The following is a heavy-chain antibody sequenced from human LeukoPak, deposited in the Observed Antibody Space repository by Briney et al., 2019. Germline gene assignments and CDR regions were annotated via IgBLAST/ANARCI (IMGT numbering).Heavy chain of an antibody. CDR2: ISGDGGTT. Sequence: PGGSLRLSCAASGFPFDDYAMHWVRQAPGKGLEWVSLISGDGGTTYYVDSVKGRFTISRDNSKDSLYLQMNSLRIEDTALYYCAKVVPGYYYGMDVWGQGTTVTVSS. J-gene: IGHJ6*02. CDR1: GFPFDDYA. V-gene: IGHV3-43*02. D-gene: IGHD2-8*01. CDR3: AKVVPGYYYGMDV.